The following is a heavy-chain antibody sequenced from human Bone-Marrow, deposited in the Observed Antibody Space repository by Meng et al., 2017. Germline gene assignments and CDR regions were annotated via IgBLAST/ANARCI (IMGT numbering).Heavy chain of an antibody. D-gene: IGHD3-10*01. CDR2: LSGGGFTT. J-gene: IGHJ4*02. Sequence: GESLKISCAASGFSFSSYAMSWVRRAPGKGLEWLAALSGGGFTTYYADSVKGRFTISRHNSKNTLYLQVNSLRAEDTSLYYGAKYSYGLGDYFDYWGQGALVTVSS. CDR3: AKYSYGLGDYFDY. V-gene: IGHV3-23*01. CDR1: GFSFSSYA.